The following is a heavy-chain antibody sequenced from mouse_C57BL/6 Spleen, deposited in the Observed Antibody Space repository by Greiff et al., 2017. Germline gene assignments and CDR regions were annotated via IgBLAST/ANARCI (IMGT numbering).Heavy chain of an antibody. D-gene: IGHD1-1*01. Sequence: EVQLQESGTVLARPGASVKMSCKTSGYTFTSYWMHWVKQRPGQGLEWIGAISPGNSDTSYNQKFKGKAKLTAVTSASTAYMELSNLTTDDSAVYYCTAYGSSFPFDYWGQGTTLTVSS. CDR1: GYTFTSYW. J-gene: IGHJ2*01. CDR2: ISPGNSDT. CDR3: TAYGSSFPFDY. V-gene: IGHV1-5*01.